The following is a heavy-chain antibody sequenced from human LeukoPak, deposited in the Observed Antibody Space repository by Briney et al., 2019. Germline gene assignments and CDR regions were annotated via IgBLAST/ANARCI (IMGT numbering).Heavy chain of an antibody. CDR3: VRSSSGYYDFDY. CDR1: GYTFTSYD. D-gene: IGHD3-22*01. J-gene: IGHJ4*02. Sequence: ASVKVSCKASGYTFTSYDINWVRQATGQGLEWMGWMNPDSTNTGYAQRFQGRVTITRNTSISTAYMELSSLRSEDTAVYYCVRSSSGYYDFDYWGQGTLVTVSS. V-gene: IGHV1-8*03. CDR2: MNPDSTNT.